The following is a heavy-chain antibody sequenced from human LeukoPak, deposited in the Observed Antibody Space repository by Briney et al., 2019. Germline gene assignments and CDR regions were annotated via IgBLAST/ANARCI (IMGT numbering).Heavy chain of an antibody. CDR2: IYSSGST. Sequence: GVALRRSCAASGFTVSSNYMSWVRQAPGKGLEWVSVIYSSGSTYYTDSVKGRFTISRDNSRNTLFLQMNSLRAEDTAVYYCARSIAARPGPFDYWGQGTLVTVSS. V-gene: IGHV3-53*01. D-gene: IGHD6-6*01. CDR3: ARSIAARPGPFDY. J-gene: IGHJ4*02. CDR1: GFTVSSNY.